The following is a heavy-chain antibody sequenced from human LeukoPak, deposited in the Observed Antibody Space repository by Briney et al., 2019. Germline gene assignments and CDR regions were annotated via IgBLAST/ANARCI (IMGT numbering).Heavy chain of an antibody. CDR2: IYYSGST. D-gene: IGHD6-13*01. J-gene: IGHJ5*02. CDR1: GGAISSYY. V-gene: IGHV4-59*01. Sequence: SETLSLTCTVSGGAISSYYWSWIRQPPGKGLEWIGYIYYSGSTNYNPSLKSRVTISVDTSKNQFSLKLSSVTAADTAVYYCARAKAAAGTSWFDPWGQGTLVTVSS. CDR3: ARAKAAAGTSWFDP.